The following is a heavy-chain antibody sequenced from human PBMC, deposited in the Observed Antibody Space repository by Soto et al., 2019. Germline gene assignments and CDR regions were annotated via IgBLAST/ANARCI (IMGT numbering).Heavy chain of an antibody. D-gene: IGHD3-3*01. CDR3: AHRILRTVFGLVTTTAIYFDF. J-gene: IGHJ4*02. CDR2: IYWDDDK. CDR1: GFSLTTSGVG. V-gene: IGHV2-5*02. Sequence: QITLNESGPTVVKPAETLTLTCTFSGFSLTTSGVGVGWIRQSPGKAPESLALIYWDDDKRYSASLKSRLPITKDTSKNQVVLTMASVDPADTATYYCAHRILRTVFGLVTTTAIYFDFWGQGTPVVVSS.